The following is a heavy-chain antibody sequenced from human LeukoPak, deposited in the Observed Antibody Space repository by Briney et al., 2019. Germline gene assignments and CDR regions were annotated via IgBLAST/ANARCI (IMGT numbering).Heavy chain of an antibody. CDR1: GGSFSGYY. Sequence: SETLSLTCAVYGGSFSGYYWSWIRQPPGKGLEWIGEINHSGSTNYNPSLKSRVTISVDTSKNQFSLKLSSVTAADTAVYYCARGRRGFIYYGSGSHGSKYYFDYWGQGTLVTVSS. V-gene: IGHV4-34*01. CDR3: ARGRRGFIYYGSGSHGSKYYFDY. CDR2: INHSGST. D-gene: IGHD3-10*01. J-gene: IGHJ4*02.